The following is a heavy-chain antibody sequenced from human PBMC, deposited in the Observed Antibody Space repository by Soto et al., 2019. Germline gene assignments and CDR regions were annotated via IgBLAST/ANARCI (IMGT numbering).Heavy chain of an antibody. Sequence: ASVKVSCKASGYTFTSYGISWVRQAPGQGLEWMGWISAYNGNTNYAQKLQGRVTMTSDTSTSTAYMELRSLRSDDTSVYYCSREGVANLSYDSSGGYFDYWGQGTLVTVSS. D-gene: IGHD3-22*01. CDR1: GYTFTSYG. CDR2: ISAYNGNT. CDR3: SREGVANLSYDSSGGYFDY. V-gene: IGHV1-18*01. J-gene: IGHJ4*02.